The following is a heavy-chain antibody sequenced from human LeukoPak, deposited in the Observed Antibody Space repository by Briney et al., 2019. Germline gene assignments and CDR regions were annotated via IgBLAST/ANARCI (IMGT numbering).Heavy chain of an antibody. CDR1: GGSISSSSYY. CDR3: VTYYYGSGSYSYFDY. D-gene: IGHD3-10*01. J-gene: IGHJ4*02. CDR2: IYYSGST. V-gene: IGHV4-39*07. Sequence: SETLSLTCTVSGGSISSSSYYWGWIRQPPGKGLEWIGSIYYSGSTYYNPSLKSRVTISVDTSKNQFSLKLSSVTAADTAVYYCVTYYYGSGSYSYFDYWGQGTLVTASS.